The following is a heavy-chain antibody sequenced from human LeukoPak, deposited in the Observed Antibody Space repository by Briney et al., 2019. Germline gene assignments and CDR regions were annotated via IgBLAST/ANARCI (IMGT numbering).Heavy chain of an antibody. CDR3: ARGVGYCSSTSCYWWFDP. D-gene: IGHD2-2*01. J-gene: IGHJ5*02. CDR1: GFTFSSYW. Sequence: GGSLRLSCAASGFTFSSYWMHWVRQVPGKGLVWVSRINSDGSSTSYADSVKGRFTISRDNAENTLYLQMNSLRAEDTAVYYCARGVGYCSSTSCYWWFDPWGQGTLVTVSS. CDR2: INSDGSST. V-gene: IGHV3-74*01.